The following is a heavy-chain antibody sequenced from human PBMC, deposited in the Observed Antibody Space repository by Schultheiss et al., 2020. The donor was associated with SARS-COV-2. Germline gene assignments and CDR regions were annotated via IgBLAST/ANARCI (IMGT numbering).Heavy chain of an antibody. Sequence: GGSLRLSCAASGFTFSLYSMNWVRQAPGKGLEWVSSITSSSSYRYYADSVKGRFTISRDNAKNTLYLQMNSLRAEDTAVYYCARDLVTFGYYYGMDVWGQGTTVTVSS. CDR2: ITSSSSYR. J-gene: IGHJ6*02. D-gene: IGHD3-16*01. CDR1: GFTFSLYS. CDR3: ARDLVTFGYYYGMDV. V-gene: IGHV3-21*01.